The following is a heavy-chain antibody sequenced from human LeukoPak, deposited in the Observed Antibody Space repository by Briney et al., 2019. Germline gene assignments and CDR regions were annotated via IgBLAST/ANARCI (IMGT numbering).Heavy chain of an antibody. D-gene: IGHD2-2*01. J-gene: IGHJ4*02. CDR3: AKSIVVVAAARDY. V-gene: IGHV3-23*01. CDR2: ISGSGDGT. Sequence: GGSLRLSCEASGFTFSNYARSWVRQAPGKGLEWVSVISGSGDGTHYADSVKGRFTISRDNSKNTLYLQMNSLRAEDTAVYYCAKSIVVVAAARDYWGQGTLVTVSS. CDR1: GFTFSNYA.